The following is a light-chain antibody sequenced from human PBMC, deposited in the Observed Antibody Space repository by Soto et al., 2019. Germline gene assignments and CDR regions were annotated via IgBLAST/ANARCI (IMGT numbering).Light chain of an antibody. CDR2: AAS. CDR1: QSISSY. Sequence: DIQITQSPSSLSASVGDRVTITCRASQSISSYLNWYQQKPGKAPKLLIYAASSLQSGVPSRFSGSGSGTDFTLTISSLQPEDFATYYCQQSYSTPVTFGGGTKVDI. CDR3: QQSYSTPVT. V-gene: IGKV1-39*01. J-gene: IGKJ4*01.